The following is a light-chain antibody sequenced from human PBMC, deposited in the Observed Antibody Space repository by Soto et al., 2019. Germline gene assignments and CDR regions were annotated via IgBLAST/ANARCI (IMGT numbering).Light chain of an antibody. CDR2: AAS. CDR3: RQSYSTRPA. Sequence: DVPMSLSPSSLSTSLGDTVPITCRASQSISSYLNWYQHRQGKAPKLLIYAASSLQSGVPSRFSGSGSGTDFTLTIISLQAEDVATYYCRQSYSTRPAFGQGTMVDIK. J-gene: IGKJ1*01. V-gene: IGKV1-39*01. CDR1: QSISSY.